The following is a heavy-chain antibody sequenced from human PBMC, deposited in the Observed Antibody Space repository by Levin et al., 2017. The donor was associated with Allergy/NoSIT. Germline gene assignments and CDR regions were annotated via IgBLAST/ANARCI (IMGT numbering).Heavy chain of an antibody. CDR2: IYPGDSDT. J-gene: IGHJ4*02. CDR3: ARYYYDSSGYYPTTFDY. Sequence: PGGSLRLSCKGSGYSFTSYWIGWVRQMPGKGLEWMGIIYPGDSDTRYSPSFQGQVTISADKSISTAYLQWSSLKASDTAMYYCARYYYDSSGYYPTTFDYWGQGTLVTVSS. D-gene: IGHD3-22*01. CDR1: GYSFTSYW. V-gene: IGHV5-51*01.